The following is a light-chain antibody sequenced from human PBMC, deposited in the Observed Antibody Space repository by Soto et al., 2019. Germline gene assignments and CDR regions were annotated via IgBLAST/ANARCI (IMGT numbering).Light chain of an antibody. CDR3: LLCYGNTRV. CDR1: TGAVTSTHY. V-gene: IGLV7-46*01. Sequence: QAVVTQEPSLTVSPGGTVTLTCGSSTGAVTSTHYPYWFQQKPGQAPRTLISDASNKHSWTPARFSGSLLGGKAALTLSNAQPEDEGVYYCLLCYGNTRVFGGGTKLTVL. J-gene: IGLJ3*02. CDR2: DAS.